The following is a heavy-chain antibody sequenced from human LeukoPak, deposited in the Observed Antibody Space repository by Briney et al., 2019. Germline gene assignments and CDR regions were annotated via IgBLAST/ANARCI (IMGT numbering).Heavy chain of an antibody. CDR1: GFTFSRFS. V-gene: IGHV3-23*01. CDR3: AKRDDSGAYPYFLDF. CDR2: ISDSGAGT. Sequence: GGSLRLSCAVSGFTFSRFSMSWVRQAPGKGLEWVSSISDSGAGTYYVDSVKGRYTISRDNSENTLYLQMDSLRADDTAVYYCAKRDDSGAYPYFLDFWGRGTLVTVSS. D-gene: IGHD4-17*01. J-gene: IGHJ4*02.